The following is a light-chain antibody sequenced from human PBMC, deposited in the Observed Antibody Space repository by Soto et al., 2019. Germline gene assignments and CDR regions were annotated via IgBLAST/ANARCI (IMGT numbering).Light chain of an antibody. Sequence: DIQMTQSPSTLSASVGDRVTITCRASQSSSSWLAWYHQKPGKVPKFLIYDASSLESGVPPRFSGSGSGTEFTLTITSLQPDDFGTYYYQQYNSYPWTFGQGTKVEIK. CDR2: DAS. V-gene: IGKV1-5*01. CDR3: QQYNSYPWT. J-gene: IGKJ1*01. CDR1: QSSSSW.